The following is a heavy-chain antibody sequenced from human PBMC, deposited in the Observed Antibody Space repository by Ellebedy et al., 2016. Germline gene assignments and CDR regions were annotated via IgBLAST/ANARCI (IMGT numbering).Heavy chain of an antibody. Sequence: SVKVSXKASGYTFTSYAISWVRQAPGQGLEWMGGIIPIFGTANYAQKFQGRVTITADESTSTAYMELSSLRSEDTAVYYCARESGSYYHYYYMDVWGKGTTVTVSS. J-gene: IGHJ6*03. D-gene: IGHD1-26*01. V-gene: IGHV1-69*13. CDR1: GYTFTSYA. CDR3: ARESGSYYHYYYMDV. CDR2: IIPIFGTA.